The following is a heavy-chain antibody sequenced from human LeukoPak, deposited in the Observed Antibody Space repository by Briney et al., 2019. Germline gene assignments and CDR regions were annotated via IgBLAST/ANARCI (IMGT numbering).Heavy chain of an antibody. CDR2: IHYRGST. CDR3: ASLGGYCSSVSCYQYFDL. Sequence: PSETLSLTCTLSGGSISSRSYYWGWIRQPPGKGLEWIGTIHYRGSTFYNPSLKSRVTISVDMSKIQFSLKLSSVTASDTAVYYCASLGGYCSSVSCYQYFDLWGRGTLVTVSS. J-gene: IGHJ2*01. CDR1: GGSISSRSYY. D-gene: IGHD2-2*01. V-gene: IGHV4-39*01.